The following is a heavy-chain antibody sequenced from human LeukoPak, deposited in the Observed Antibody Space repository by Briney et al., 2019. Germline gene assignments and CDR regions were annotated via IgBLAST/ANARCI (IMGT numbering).Heavy chain of an antibody. D-gene: IGHD6-13*01. V-gene: IGHV3-23*01. CDR3: PKVSWANYFAY. CDR2: ISGSGGNT. CDR1: GFTFSSYA. Sequence: GGSLRLSCAASGFTFSSYAMSWVRQAPGKGLEWVSAISGSGGNTYHAESVRGRFTISRDNSKNTLYLQMNSLRAEDTAIYYCPKVSWANYFAYWGQGTLLTVSS. J-gene: IGHJ4*02.